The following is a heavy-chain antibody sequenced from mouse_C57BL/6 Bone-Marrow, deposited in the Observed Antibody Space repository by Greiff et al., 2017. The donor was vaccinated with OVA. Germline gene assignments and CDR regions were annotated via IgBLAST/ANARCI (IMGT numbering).Heavy chain of an antibody. CDR1: GYTFTSYW. V-gene: IGHV1-55*01. Sequence: QVQLQQPGAELVKPGASVKMSCKASGYTFTSYWITWVKQRPGQGLEWIGDIYPGSGSPNYNEKFKSKAKLTVEPPSSTAYMQLSSLTSEDSAVYYCARGKLLNYWGQGTTLTVSS. CDR2: IYPGSGSP. J-gene: IGHJ2*01. D-gene: IGHD2-1*01. CDR3: ARGKLLNY.